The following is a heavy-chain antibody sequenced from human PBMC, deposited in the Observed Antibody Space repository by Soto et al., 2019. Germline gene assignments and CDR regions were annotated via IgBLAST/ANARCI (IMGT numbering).Heavy chain of an antibody. V-gene: IGHV3-33*01. D-gene: IGHD2-21*01. CDR2: IWYDGSNK. Sequence: VGSLRLSCAASGFTFSSYGMHWVRQAPGKGLEWVAVIWYDGSNKYYADSVKGRFTISRDNFKNTLYLQMNSLRAEDTAVYYCARDLFPYYFDYWGQGTLVTVSS. J-gene: IGHJ4*02. CDR1: GFTFSSYG. CDR3: ARDLFPYYFDY.